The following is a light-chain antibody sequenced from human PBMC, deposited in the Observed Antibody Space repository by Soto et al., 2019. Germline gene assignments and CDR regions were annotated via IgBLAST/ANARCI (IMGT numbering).Light chain of an antibody. J-gene: IGKJ2*01. CDR1: QSVSSSF. CDR3: QQFGNSPPYT. CDR2: GAS. Sequence: EIVLTQSPGTLSLSPGERATLSCRASQSVSSSFVAWYQQKPGQAPRLLMYGASSRATGIPDRFSGSGSGTDLTLTISRLEPEDFAVYYCQQFGNSPPYTFGQGTKLEIK. V-gene: IGKV3-20*01.